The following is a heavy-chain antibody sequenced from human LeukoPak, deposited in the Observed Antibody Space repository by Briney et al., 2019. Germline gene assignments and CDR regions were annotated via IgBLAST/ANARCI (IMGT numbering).Heavy chain of an antibody. J-gene: IGHJ4*02. D-gene: IGHD2/OR15-2a*01. CDR3: AKDSAKKYDDY. CDR1: GFTFSTYW. Sequence: GGSLRLSCAASGFTFSTYWMHWVRQAPGKGLVWVSRINGDGSSTNYADSVKGRFTISRENSKNTLYLQMNSLRAEDTAVYYCAKDSAKKYDDYWGQGTLVTVSS. V-gene: IGHV3-74*01. CDR2: INGDGSST.